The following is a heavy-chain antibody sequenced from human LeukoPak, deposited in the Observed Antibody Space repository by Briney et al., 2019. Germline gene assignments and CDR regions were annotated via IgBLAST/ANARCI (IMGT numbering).Heavy chain of an antibody. V-gene: IGHV3-23*01. CDR1: GFTFSSYA. CDR3: ARDLLGMGYFDY. J-gene: IGHJ4*02. D-gene: IGHD7-27*01. Sequence: GGSLRLSCAASGFTFSSYAMSWVRQAPGKGLEWVSAISGSGGSTYYADSVKGRFTISRDNSKNTLYLQMNSLRAEDTAVYYCARDLLGMGYFDYWGQGTLVTVSS. CDR2: ISGSGGST.